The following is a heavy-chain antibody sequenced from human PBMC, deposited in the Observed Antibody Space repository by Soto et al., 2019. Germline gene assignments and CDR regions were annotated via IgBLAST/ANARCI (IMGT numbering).Heavy chain of an antibody. Sequence: GASVKVSCKASGYTFTSYGISWVRQAPGQGLEWMGWISAYNGNTNYAQKLQGRVTMTTDTSTSTAYMELRSLRSDDTAVYYCARVMDSYGSYYFDYWGQGTLVTVSS. CDR1: GYTFTSYG. CDR3: ARVMDSYGSYYFDY. J-gene: IGHJ4*02. CDR2: ISAYNGNT. V-gene: IGHV1-18*01. D-gene: IGHD5-18*01.